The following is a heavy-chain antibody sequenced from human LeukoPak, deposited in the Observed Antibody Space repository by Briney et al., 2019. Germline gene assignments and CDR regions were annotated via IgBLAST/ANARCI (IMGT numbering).Heavy chain of an antibody. Sequence: GGSLRLSCAASGFTVSSNYMSWVRQAPGKGLEWLSVIYSGGSTYYADSVKGRFTISRDNSKNTLYLQMNSLKTEDTAVYYCTTDFWYSSSWYMGPYYYGMDVWGQGTTVTVSS. CDR3: TTDFWYSSSWYMGPYYYGMDV. J-gene: IGHJ6*02. CDR2: IYSGGST. CDR1: GFTVSSNY. D-gene: IGHD6-13*01. V-gene: IGHV3-66*01.